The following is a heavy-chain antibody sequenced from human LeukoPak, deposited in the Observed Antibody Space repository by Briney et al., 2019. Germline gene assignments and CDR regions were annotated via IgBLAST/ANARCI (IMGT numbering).Heavy chain of an antibody. D-gene: IGHD3-22*01. Sequence: PGGSLRLSCAASGFTFSTYSMNWVRQAPGKGLEWVSSISSSSSYIYYADSVKGRFTISRDNAKSSLYLQINSLRAEDTAVYYCARVADSSGYYFDDAFDIWGQGTMVTVSS. CDR3: ARVADSSGYYFDDAFDI. V-gene: IGHV3-21*04. CDR1: GFTFSTYS. J-gene: IGHJ3*02. CDR2: ISSSSSYI.